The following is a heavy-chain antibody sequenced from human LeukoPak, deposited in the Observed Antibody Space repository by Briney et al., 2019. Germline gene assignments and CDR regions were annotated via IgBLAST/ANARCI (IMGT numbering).Heavy chain of an antibody. D-gene: IGHD1-26*01. CDR3: TRDGGTYNWFDP. Sequence: GGSLKLSCAASGFTFSGSAIHWVRQSSGKWLEWVGQIDKKDKGYATATAYAASVKGRFTISRDDSINTAYLQMKSLKTEDTALYYCTRDGGTYNWFDPWGQGTLVTVSS. CDR1: GFTFSGSA. CDR2: IDKKDKGYATAT. V-gene: IGHV3-73*01. J-gene: IGHJ5*02.